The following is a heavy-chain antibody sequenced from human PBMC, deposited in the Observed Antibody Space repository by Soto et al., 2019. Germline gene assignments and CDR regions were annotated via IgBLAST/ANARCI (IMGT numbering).Heavy chain of an antibody. CDR3: ARMSNGYSKD. D-gene: IGHD2-8*01. CDR1: GDSISGYN. V-gene: IGHV4-59*01. CDR2: LDYSGST. Sequence: TSETLSLTCTVSGDSISGYNWFWIRQPPGKGLEWIGYLDYSGSTKYNPSLKSRLTISVDPSKNRFSLALSSVTAADTAVYFCARMSNGYSKDWGQGTLVTVSS. J-gene: IGHJ4*02.